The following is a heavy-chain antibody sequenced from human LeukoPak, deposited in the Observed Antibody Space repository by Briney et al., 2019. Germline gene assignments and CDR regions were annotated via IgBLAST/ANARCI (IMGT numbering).Heavy chain of an antibody. V-gene: IGHV3-7*01. CDR3: AREWELLDY. J-gene: IGHJ4*02. Sequence: PGGSLRLSCAASGFTFSRFWMNWVRQAPGRGLEWVANIDQSGGRNNYVDSVKGRFTISRDNAKNSLYLQMNSLRAEDTAVYYCAREWELLDYWGQGTLVTVSS. CDR2: IDQSGGRN. CDR1: GFTFSRFW. D-gene: IGHD1-26*01.